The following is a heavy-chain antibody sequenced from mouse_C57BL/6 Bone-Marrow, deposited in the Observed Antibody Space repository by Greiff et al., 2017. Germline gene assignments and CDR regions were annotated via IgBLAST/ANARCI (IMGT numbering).Heavy chain of an antibody. CDR1: GFTFSSYG. CDR3: AKGIYYYGSSPYFDY. CDR2: ISSGGSYT. D-gene: IGHD1-1*01. Sequence: DVQLVESGGDLVKPGGSLKLSCAASGFTFSSYGMSWVRQTPDKRLEWVATISSGGSYTYYPDSVKGRFTISRDNAKNTLYLQMSSLKSEDTAMYYCAKGIYYYGSSPYFDYWGQGTTLTVSS. V-gene: IGHV5-6*01. J-gene: IGHJ2*01.